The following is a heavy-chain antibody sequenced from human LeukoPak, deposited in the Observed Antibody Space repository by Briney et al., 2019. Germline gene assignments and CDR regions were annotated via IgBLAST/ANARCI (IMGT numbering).Heavy chain of an antibody. CDR1: GFTFSSYS. D-gene: IGHD2-21*02. V-gene: IGHV3-21*01. J-gene: IGHJ4*02. Sequence: GGSLRLSCAASGFTFSSYSMNWVRQAPGKGLEWVSSISSSSSYIYYADSVKGRFTISRDNAKNSLYLQMNSLRAEDTAVYYCARAISCGGDSYYFDYWGQGTLVTVSS. CDR3: ARAISCGGDSYYFDY. CDR2: ISSSSSYI.